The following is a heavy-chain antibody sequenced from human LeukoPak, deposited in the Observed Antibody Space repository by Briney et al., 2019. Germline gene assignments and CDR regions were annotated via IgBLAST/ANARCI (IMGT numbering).Heavy chain of an antibody. CDR2: IYYSGST. D-gene: IGHD2-2*01. CDR3: ARVPDCISTSCYGEYYMDV. J-gene: IGHJ6*03. CDR1: GGSISSDDYY. Sequence: SETLSLTCTVSGGSISSDDYYWSWIRQPPGKGLEWIGYIYYSGSTYYNPSLKSRVTISVGTSENQFSLKLSSVTAADTAVYYCARVPDCISTSCYGEYYMDVWGKGTTVTVSS. V-gene: IGHV4-30-4*08.